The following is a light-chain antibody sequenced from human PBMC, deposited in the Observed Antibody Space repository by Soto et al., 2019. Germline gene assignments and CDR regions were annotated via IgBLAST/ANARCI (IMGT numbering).Light chain of an antibody. Sequence: QSVLTQPPSASGSPGQSVTISCTGTSSDVGGYNFVSWYQQHPGKAPKVLIYEVSQRPSGVPDRFSGSKSGNTTSLTVSGLQAEDEADYYCSSYAGSDNVVVFGGGTKLTVL. CDR2: EVS. J-gene: IGLJ2*01. CDR1: SSDVGGYNF. V-gene: IGLV2-8*01. CDR3: SSYAGSDNVVV.